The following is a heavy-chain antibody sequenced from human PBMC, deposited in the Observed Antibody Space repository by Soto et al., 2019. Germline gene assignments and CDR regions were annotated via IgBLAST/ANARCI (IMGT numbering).Heavy chain of an antibody. CDR3: ASRPIAAAGTLYYYYGMDV. J-gene: IGHJ6*02. D-gene: IGHD6-13*01. CDR1: GGTFSSYA. CDR2: IIPIFGTA. V-gene: IGHV1-69*06. Sequence: QVQLVQSGAEVKKPGSSVKVSCTASGGTFSSYAISWVRQAPGQGLEWMGGIIPIFGTANYAQKFQGRVTITADKSTSTAYMELSSLRSEDTAVYYCASRPIAAAGTLYYYYGMDVWGQGTTVTVSS.